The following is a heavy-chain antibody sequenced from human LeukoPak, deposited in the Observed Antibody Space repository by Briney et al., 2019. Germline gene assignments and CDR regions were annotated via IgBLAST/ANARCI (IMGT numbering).Heavy chain of an antibody. D-gene: IGHD3-16*01. J-gene: IGHJ4*02. Sequence: SETLSLTCTVSGGSISSSSYYWGWIRQPPGKGLEWIGSIYYSGSTYYNPSLKSRVTISVDTSKNQFSLKLSSVTAADTAVYYCARRFGGYYFDCWGQGTLVTVSS. CDR1: GGSISSSSYY. CDR2: IYYSGST. V-gene: IGHV4-39*01. CDR3: ARRFGGYYFDC.